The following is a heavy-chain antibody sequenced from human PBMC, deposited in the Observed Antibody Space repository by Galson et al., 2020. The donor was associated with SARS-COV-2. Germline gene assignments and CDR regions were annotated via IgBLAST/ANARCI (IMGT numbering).Heavy chain of an antibody. Sequence: ASETLSLTCTVSGGSISSGGYYWTWIRQHPGKGLEWIGYIYYSGSTYYNPSLKSRDTISVDTSRKQFSLKLTSVTAADTAVYYCARDRITMVRGVITHYYGMDVWGQGTTVTVSS. V-gene: IGHV4-31*03. CDR1: GGSISSGGYY. D-gene: IGHD3-10*01. CDR2: IYYSGST. CDR3: ARDRITMVRGVITHYYGMDV. J-gene: IGHJ6*02.